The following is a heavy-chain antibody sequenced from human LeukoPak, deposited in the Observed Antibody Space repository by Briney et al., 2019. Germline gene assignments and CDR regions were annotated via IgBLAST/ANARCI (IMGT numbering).Heavy chain of an antibody. CDR1: CDSITGYY. J-gene: IGHJ4*02. CDR3: ARALDTWSALDY. Sequence: PSETLSLTCTVSCDSITGYYCTWVRQPPFKGLEQIGYVYHTGTSNYIPSVSSRITMSVDTCKIQYSMKLTSVTAADPAVYFCARALDTWSALDYWGLGTLVTVSS. D-gene: IGHD5-18*01. CDR2: VYHTGTS. V-gene: IGHV4-59*01.